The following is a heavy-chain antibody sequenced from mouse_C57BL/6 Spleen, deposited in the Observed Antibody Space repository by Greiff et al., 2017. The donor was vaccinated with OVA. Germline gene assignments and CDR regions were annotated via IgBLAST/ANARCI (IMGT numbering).Heavy chain of an antibody. CDR1: GYTFTDYY. CDR2: IYPGSGNT. Sequence: QVQLQQSGAELVRPGASVKLSCKASGYTFTDYYINWVKQRPGQGLEWIARIYPGSGNTYYNEKFKGKATLTAEKSSSTAYMQLSSLTSEDSAVYFCARERGYYGSSYGRGFAYWGQGTLVTVSA. CDR3: ARERGYYGSSYGRGFAY. J-gene: IGHJ3*01. V-gene: IGHV1-76*01. D-gene: IGHD1-1*01.